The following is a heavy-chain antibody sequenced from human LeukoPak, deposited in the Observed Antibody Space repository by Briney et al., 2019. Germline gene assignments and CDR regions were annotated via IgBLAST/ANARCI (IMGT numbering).Heavy chain of an antibody. CDR2: NSGGST. Sequence: PGGSLRLSCAASGLTVSSNCMSWVRQAPGKGLEWVSLNSGGSTYYTGSVKGRFTISRDNSKNTLYLQMNSLRAEDTAVYYCARRAGDYSHPYDYWGQGILVTVSS. CDR1: GLTVSSNC. D-gene: IGHD3-22*01. V-gene: IGHV3-53*01. CDR3: ARRAGDYSHPYDY. J-gene: IGHJ4*02.